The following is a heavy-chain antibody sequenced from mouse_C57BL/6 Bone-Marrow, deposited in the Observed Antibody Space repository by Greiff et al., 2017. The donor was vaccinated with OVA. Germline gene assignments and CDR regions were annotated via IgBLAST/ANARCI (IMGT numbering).Heavy chain of an antibody. J-gene: IGHJ2*01. CDR2: IYPGSGST. V-gene: IGHV1-55*01. D-gene: IGHD1-1*01. Sequence: QVHVKQSGAELVKPGASVKMSCKASGYTFTSYWITWVKQRPGQGLEWIGDIYPGSGSTNYNEKFKSKATLTVDTSSSTAYMQLSSLTSEDSAVYYCARGEITTVHYFDYWGQGTTLTVSS. CDR3: ARGEITTVHYFDY. CDR1: GYTFTSYW.